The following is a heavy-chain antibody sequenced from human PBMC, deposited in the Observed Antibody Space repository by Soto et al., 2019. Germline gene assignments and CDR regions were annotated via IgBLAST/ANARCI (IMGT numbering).Heavy chain of an antibody. CDR1: GGSISSGGYY. CDR3: ARSCGYYDSSGYCWFDP. V-gene: IGHV4-31*03. CDR2: IYYSGST. J-gene: IGHJ5*02. Sequence: SETLSLTCTVSGGSISSGGYYWSWNRQHPGKGLEWIGYIYYSGSTYYNPSLKSRVTMSVDTSKIQFSLKLSSVTAADTAVYYCARSCGYYDSSGYCWFDPWGQGTLVTVSS. D-gene: IGHD3-22*01.